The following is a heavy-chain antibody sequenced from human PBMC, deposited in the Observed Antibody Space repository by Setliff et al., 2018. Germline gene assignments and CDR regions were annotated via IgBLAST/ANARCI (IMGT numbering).Heavy chain of an antibody. CDR2: IYYSGST. V-gene: IGHV4-30-4*08. Sequence: SETLSLTCTVSGGSISGSGHYWGWIRQPPGKGLEWIGYIYYSGSTYYNPSLKSRVTISVDTSKNQFSLKLSSVTAADTAVYYCARDLSGPTSTLFDYWGQGTLVTVSS. CDR1: GGSISGSGHY. CDR3: ARDLSGPTSTLFDY. J-gene: IGHJ4*02. D-gene: IGHD6-25*01.